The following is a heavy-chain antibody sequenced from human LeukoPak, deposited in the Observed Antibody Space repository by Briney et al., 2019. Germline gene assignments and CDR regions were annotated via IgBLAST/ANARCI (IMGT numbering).Heavy chain of an antibody. CDR1: GFTFNTYA. CDR3: AKTTVGYSSGRYPGWPADC. J-gene: IGHJ4*02. V-gene: IGHV3-23*01. CDR2: ICGSGGCT. Sequence: EGSLRLSCEASGFTFNTYAIYWVRQAPGKGLEWVSGICGSGGCTYYADSVKGRFTISRGNSKNTVYLQMNSLTADDTAVYYCAKTTVGYSSGRYPGWPADCWDQGTLVTVSS. D-gene: IGHD6-19*01.